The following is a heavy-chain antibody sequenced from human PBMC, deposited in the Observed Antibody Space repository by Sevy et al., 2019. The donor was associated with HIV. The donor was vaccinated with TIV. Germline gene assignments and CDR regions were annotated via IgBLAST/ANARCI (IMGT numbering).Heavy chain of an antibody. D-gene: IGHD3-22*01. V-gene: IGHV3-53*04. CDR2: IYSGGST. J-gene: IGHJ4*02. CDR3: ARQGGYYDSSGYYYFDY. CDR1: GFTVSSNY. Sequence: GGSLRLSCAASGFTVSSNYMNWVRQAPGKGLEWVSVIYSGGSTYYADSVKGRFTISRHNSKNTLYLQMNSLRAEDTAVYYCARQGGYYDSSGYYYFDYWGQGTLVTVSS.